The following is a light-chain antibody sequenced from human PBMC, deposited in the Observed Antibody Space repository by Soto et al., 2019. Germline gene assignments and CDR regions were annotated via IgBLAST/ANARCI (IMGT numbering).Light chain of an antibody. CDR1: QSVSRD. CDR3: QQYNDWPPVT. J-gene: IGKJ5*01. CDR2: DAS. Sequence: EIILTQSPATLSVSPGERATLSCRASQSVSRDLAWYQQKPGQAPMLLIYDASTRATAIPARFIGSGSGTEFTLTISSLQSEDFAVYYCQQYNDWPPVTFGQGTRLDIK. V-gene: IGKV3-15*01.